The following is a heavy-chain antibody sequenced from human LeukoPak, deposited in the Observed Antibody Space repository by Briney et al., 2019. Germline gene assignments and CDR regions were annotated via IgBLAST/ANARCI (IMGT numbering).Heavy chain of an antibody. CDR1: GFTFANHA. CDR3: AKAIYASGSPYTSIDY. Sequence: GGSLRLSCAASGFTFANHAMNWVRQAPGKGLGWVSVISGSGETTIYADSVKGRITISRDNSKNTLYLQMNSLRAEDTAVYYCAKAIYASGSPYTSIDYWGQGTLVTVSS. J-gene: IGHJ4*02. V-gene: IGHV3-23*01. CDR2: ISGSGETT. D-gene: IGHD3-10*01.